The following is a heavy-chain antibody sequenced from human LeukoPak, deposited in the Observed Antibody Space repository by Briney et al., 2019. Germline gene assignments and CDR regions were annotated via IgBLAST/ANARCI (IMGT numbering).Heavy chain of an antibody. V-gene: IGHV4-59*01. CDR3: ARHREVGQTKHNWNPSPHFWFDP. J-gene: IGHJ5*02. D-gene: IGHD1-20*01. CDR1: GGSISSYY. CDR2: IYYSGST. Sequence: SETLSLTCTVSGGSISSYYWSWIRQPPGKGLEWIGYIYYSGSTNYNPSLKSRVTISVDTSKNQFSLKLSSVTAADTAVYYCARHREVGQTKHNWNPSPHFWFDPWGQGTLVTVSS.